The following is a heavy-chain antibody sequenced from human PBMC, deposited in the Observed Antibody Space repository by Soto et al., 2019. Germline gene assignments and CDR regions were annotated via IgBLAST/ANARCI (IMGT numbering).Heavy chain of an antibody. CDR3: AKLTGTARGMDV. V-gene: IGHV3-23*01. Sequence: PVGALRLSCAASGFTFSSYAMSWVRQAPGKGLEWVSAISGSGGSTDYAESVKGRFTFSRDNSKKTLYLEMNSLSAEDTAVYYCAKLTGTARGMDVWGQGTTVTVSS. D-gene: IGHD1-1*01. J-gene: IGHJ6*02. CDR1: GFTFSSYA. CDR2: ISGSGGST.